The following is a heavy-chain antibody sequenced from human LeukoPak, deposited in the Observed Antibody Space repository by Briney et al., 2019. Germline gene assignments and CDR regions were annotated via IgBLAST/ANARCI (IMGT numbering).Heavy chain of an antibody. V-gene: IGHV1-69*01. J-gene: IGHJ6*02. CDR3: ARMDSSGSYYYYGMDV. CDR2: IIPIFGTA. CDR1: GGTFISYA. D-gene: IGHD6-19*01. Sequence: ASVKVSCKASGGTFISYAISWVRQAPGQGLEWMGGIIPIFGTANYAQKFQGRVTITADESTSTAYMELSSLRSEDTAVYYCARMDSSGSYYYYGMDVWGQGTTVTVSS.